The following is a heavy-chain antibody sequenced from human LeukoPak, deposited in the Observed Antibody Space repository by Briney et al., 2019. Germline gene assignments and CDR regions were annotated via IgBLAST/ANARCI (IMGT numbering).Heavy chain of an antibody. D-gene: IGHD1-1*01. J-gene: IGHJ5*01. V-gene: IGHV3-7*01. Sequence: GGSLRLSCAASGFTFSNYWMSWVRQAPGKGLEWVANIKQDGSEKYYVDSVKGRFTISRDNAKNSLSLQMNSLRAEDTAVYYCARDKTTGDSWFDSWGQGTLVPVSS. CDR3: ARDKTTGDSWFDS. CDR2: IKQDGSEK. CDR1: GFTFSNYW.